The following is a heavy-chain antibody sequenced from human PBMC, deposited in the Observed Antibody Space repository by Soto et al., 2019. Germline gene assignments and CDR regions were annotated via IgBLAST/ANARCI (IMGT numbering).Heavy chain of an antibody. CDR1: GGSISSGSYY. D-gene: IGHD3-3*01. Sequence: QLQLQESGPGLVKPSETLSLTCIVSGGSISSGSYYWAWIRQPPGKGLEWIGSVYYTGSSSYHPTLKGRITISLKPANNQFSLRLTSVTGAKHAIYYWAGRVDFGNGYFSTPLDIWGKGNPVNGSS. V-gene: IGHV4-39*01. CDR3: AGRVDFGNGYFSTPLDI. J-gene: IGHJ6*04. CDR2: VYYTGSS.